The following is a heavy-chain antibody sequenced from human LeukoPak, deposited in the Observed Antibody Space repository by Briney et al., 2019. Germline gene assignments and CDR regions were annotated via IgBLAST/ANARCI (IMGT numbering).Heavy chain of an antibody. CDR2: IDPSDSYT. CDR3: ARHSAAAGLYYYYGMDV. Sequence: GESLKISCQGSGYSFTTYWISWVRQMPGKGLEWMGRIDPSDSYTNYSPSFQGHVTISTDKPISTAYLQWSSLKASDTAMYYCARHSAAAGLYYYYGMDVWGEGTTVAVSS. CDR1: GYSFTTYW. V-gene: IGHV5-10-1*01. J-gene: IGHJ6*04. D-gene: IGHD6-13*01.